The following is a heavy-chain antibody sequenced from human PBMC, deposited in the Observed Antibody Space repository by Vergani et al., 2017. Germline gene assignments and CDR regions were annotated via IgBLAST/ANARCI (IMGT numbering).Heavy chain of an antibody. CDR3: ARERRDLAAVGSNYYYYYGMDV. J-gene: IGHJ6*02. V-gene: IGHV4-30-4*08. D-gene: IGHD6-13*01. CDR1: GGSISSGDYY. Sequence: QVQLQESGPGLVKPSQTLSLTCTVSGGSISSGDYYWSWIRQPPGKGLEWIGYIYYSGSTYYNPSLKSRVTISVDTSKNQFSLKLSSVTAADTAVYYCARERRDLAAVGSNYYYYYGMDVWGQGTTVTVSS. CDR2: IYYSGST.